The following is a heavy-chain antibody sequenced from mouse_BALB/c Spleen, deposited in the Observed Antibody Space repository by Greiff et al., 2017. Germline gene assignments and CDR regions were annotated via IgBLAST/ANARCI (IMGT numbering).Heavy chain of an antibody. CDR3: ARELRLPYYAMDY. D-gene: IGHD1-2*01. J-gene: IGHJ4*01. Sequence: QVQLQQPGAELVKPGAPVKLSCKASGYTFTSYWMNWVKQRPGRGLEWIGRIDPSDSETHYNQKFKDKATLTVDKSSSTAYIQLSSLTSEDSAVYYCARELRLPYYAMDYWGQGTSVTVSS. V-gene: IGHV1-69*02. CDR2: IDPSDSET. CDR1: GYTFTSYW.